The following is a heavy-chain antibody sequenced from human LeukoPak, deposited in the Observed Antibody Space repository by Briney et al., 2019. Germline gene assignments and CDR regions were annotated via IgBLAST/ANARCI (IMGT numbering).Heavy chain of an antibody. CDR2: ISSSSSYI. CDR3: ARDSDSSSWPYYYYYYYMDV. D-gene: IGHD6-13*01. J-gene: IGHJ6*03. CDR1: GFTFSSYE. V-gene: IGHV3-21*01. Sequence: GGSLRLSCAASGFTFSSYEMNWVRQAPGKGLEWVSSISSSSSYIYYADSVKGRFTISRDNAKNSLYLQMNSLRAEDTAVYYCARDSDSSSWPYYYYYYYMDVWGKGTTVTISS.